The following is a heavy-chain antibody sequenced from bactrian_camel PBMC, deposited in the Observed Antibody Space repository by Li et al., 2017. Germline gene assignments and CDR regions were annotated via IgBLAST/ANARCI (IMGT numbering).Heavy chain of an antibody. CDR2: IRTEDGDT. J-gene: IGHJ6*01. CDR3: VAELSDYCDRGFRY. Sequence: HVQLVESGGGSVQTGGSLRLSCAASGYAYDTLCMGWFRQAPGKEREGVACIRTEDGDTLYADTVKGRFTISQDKAKNTVYLQMNNLKPEDSAVYYCVAELSDYCDRGFRYWGQGTQVTVS. V-gene: IGHV3S61*01. CDR1: GYAYDTLC. D-gene: IGHD3*01.